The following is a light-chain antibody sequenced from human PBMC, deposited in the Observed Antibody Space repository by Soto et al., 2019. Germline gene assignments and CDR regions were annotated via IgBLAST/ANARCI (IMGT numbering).Light chain of an antibody. J-gene: IGKJ4*01. CDR2: DAS. Sequence: AIQLTQSPSSLSASVGDRVTITCRTSQGISSALAWYQQRPGKAPKVLIYDASTLESGVPSRFSGRGSGTDFTLTISSLQPEDFATYYCQQFNSYPPTFGGGTKVEIE. CDR1: QGISSA. CDR3: QQFNSYPPT. V-gene: IGKV1-13*02.